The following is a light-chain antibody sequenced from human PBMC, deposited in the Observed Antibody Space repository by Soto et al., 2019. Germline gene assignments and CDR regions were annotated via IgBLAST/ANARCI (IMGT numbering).Light chain of an antibody. CDR2: DAS. Sequence: DIQMTQSPSSLSASVGDRVTITCQASQDISNNLNWYQQTSGKAPKLLICDASNLETGVPSRFSGSGSGTDFTFNISSLQPEDIATYYCQQNDNLPITFGPGTKVDIK. J-gene: IGKJ3*01. CDR1: QDISNN. V-gene: IGKV1-33*01. CDR3: QQNDNLPIT.